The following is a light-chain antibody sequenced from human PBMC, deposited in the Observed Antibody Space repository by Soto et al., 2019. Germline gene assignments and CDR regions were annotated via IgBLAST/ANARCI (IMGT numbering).Light chain of an antibody. V-gene: IGKV3-15*01. Sequence: ETVLTQSPDTLSVSQGERATLSCRASQSVSSNLAWHQQKPGQAPRILMYDASTRATGISARFSGSGSGTEFTLTISSLQSEDFAVYYCQKYHNWPINFGQGTRLEIK. CDR3: QKYHNWPIN. CDR2: DAS. CDR1: QSVSSN. J-gene: IGKJ5*01.